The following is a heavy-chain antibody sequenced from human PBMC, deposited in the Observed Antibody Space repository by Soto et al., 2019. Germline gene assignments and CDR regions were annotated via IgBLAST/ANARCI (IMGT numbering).Heavy chain of an antibody. D-gene: IGHD1-26*01. CDR3: ARDLYVVGAPSHYYVMDX. CDR1: GYTFTSYS. CDR2: INAGNGNT. V-gene: IGHV1-3*01. Sequence: RASVKVSCKASGYTFTSYSMHWVRQAPGQRLEGMGWINAGNGNTKYSQKFQGRVTITRDTSASPAYMELSSLRSEDTAVYYCARDLYVVGAPSHYYVMDXWGQGTTVTVSS. J-gene: IGHJ6*02.